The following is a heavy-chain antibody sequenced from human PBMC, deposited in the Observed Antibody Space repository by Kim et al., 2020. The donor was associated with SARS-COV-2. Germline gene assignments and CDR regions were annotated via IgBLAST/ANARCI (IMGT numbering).Heavy chain of an antibody. Sequence: GGSLRLSCVVSGFTFRDHNMHWVRQAPGKGLGWVGRIRNRANNYITEYDASVRGRFTLSRDDSGNSLHLHMNGLRTDDTAVYYCVRGAGSYYYGLDVWG. V-gene: IGHV3-72*01. CDR2: IRNRANNYIT. CDR1: GFTFRDHN. J-gene: IGHJ6*02. CDR3: VRGAGSYYYGLDV.